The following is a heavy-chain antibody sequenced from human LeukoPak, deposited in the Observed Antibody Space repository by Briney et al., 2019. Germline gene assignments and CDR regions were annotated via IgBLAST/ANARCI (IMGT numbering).Heavy chain of an antibody. J-gene: IGHJ6*02. CDR3: ARSIGSYHTMDV. V-gene: IGHV3-11*01. Sequence: PGGSLRLSCIAYGFTFSDYYMNWIRQAPGRGLEVVSYISGSGSDLYYAGSVKGRFTISRDNAKNSLYLQMNSLRAEDTAVYYCARSIGSYHTMDVWGQGTTVTVSS. CDR2: ISGSGSDL. D-gene: IGHD3-22*01. CDR1: GFTFSDYY.